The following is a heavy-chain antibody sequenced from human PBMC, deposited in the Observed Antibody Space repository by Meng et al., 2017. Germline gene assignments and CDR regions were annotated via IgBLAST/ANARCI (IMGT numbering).Heavy chain of an antibody. CDR2: IIPIFGTA. Sequence: VRLVQVGVGVNKPGASVKVSCKASGGTFSSYAISWVRQAPGQGLEWMGGIIPIFGTANYAQKFQGRVTITADKSTSTAYMELSSLRSEDTAVYYCARDRDSSGWSYYFDYWGQGTLVTVSS. D-gene: IGHD6-19*01. V-gene: IGHV1-69*06. J-gene: IGHJ4*02. CDR3: ARDRDSSGWSYYFDY. CDR1: GGTFSSYA.